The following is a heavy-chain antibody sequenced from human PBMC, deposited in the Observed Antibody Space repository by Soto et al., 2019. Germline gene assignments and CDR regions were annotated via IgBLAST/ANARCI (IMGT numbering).Heavy chain of an antibody. J-gene: IGHJ4*02. CDR1: GFTFSSYG. CDR2: IWYDGSNK. CDR3: SRDHFRPGDIVVVPAAFHNDYLDY. Sequence: GGSLRLSCAASGFTFSSYGMNWVRQAPGKGLEWVAVIWYDGSNKYYADSVKGRFTISRDNSKNTLYLQMNSLRAEDTAVYYWSRDHFRPGDIVVVPAAFHNDYLDYWGQGTLVTVSS. D-gene: IGHD2-2*01. V-gene: IGHV3-33*01.